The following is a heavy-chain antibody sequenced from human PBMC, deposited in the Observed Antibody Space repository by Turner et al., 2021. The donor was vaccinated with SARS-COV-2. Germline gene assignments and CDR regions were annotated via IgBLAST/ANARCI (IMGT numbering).Heavy chain of an antibody. CDR1: GFSFSTSG. D-gene: IGHD1-26*01. CDR2: ISYDGSNK. Sequence: QAQLVESGGGVVQPGGSLRLSCAASGFSFSTSGMHWVRQAPGKGLEWVAVISYDGSNKYYADSVKGRFTISRDNSKNTLFLQMNSLRTEDTAVYYCARGHSGNYYYFDYWGQGTLVTVSS. J-gene: IGHJ4*02. CDR3: ARGHSGNYYYFDY. V-gene: IGHV3-30*03.